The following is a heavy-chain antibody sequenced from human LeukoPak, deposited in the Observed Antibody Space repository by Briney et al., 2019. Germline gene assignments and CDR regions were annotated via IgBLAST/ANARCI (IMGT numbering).Heavy chain of an antibody. D-gene: IGHD6-19*01. V-gene: IGHV3-7*01. CDR2: IKQDGSGT. J-gene: IGHJ4*02. CDR1: VFTFSSNW. Sequence: GGSLRLSCVPSVFTFSSNWMSWVRHAPGKGLECLTNIKQDGSGTYYVDSVKGRFTISRDNDKNSLYLKINTLRPYHTAVYYGARDVAVAAYFDGWGEGTLVTVSS. CDR3: ARDVAVAAYFDG.